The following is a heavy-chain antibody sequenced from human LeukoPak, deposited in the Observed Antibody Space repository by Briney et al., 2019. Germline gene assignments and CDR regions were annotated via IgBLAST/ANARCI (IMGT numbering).Heavy chain of an antibody. CDR1: NGSISSSAYY. CDR3: AREPWLPLNWFDP. V-gene: IGHV4-39*07. CDR2: VYFSGIT. J-gene: IGHJ5*02. Sequence: SETLSLTCTVSNGSISSSAYYWGWVRQSPGKGLQWIGSVYFSGITYYNESLKSRLTISVDKSNNQFSLKLSSVTAADTAVYYCAREPWLPLNWFDPWGQGTLVTVSS. D-gene: IGHD5-12*01.